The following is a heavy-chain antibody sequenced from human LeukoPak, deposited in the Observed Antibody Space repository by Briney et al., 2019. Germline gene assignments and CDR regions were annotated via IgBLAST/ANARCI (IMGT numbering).Heavy chain of an antibody. CDR2: IHSSGNT. J-gene: IGHJ4*02. CDR1: GGSISSSY. V-gene: IGHV4-59*01. CDR3: ARERLYYDFWSGVDF. Sequence: PSETLSLTCTVSGGSISSSYWSWIRQPPGKGLEWIGYIHSSGNTNYNPSLKSRVTISVDTSKNQFSLNVTSVTAADTAVYFCARERLYYDFWSGVDFWGQGTLVTVSS. D-gene: IGHD3-3*01.